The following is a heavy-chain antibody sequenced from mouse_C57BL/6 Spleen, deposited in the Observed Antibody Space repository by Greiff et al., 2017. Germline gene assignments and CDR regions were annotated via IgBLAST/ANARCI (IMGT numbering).Heavy chain of an antibody. V-gene: IGHV1-43*01. CDR3: ARGGGGYGEYYFDY. CDR1: GYSFTGYY. CDR2: INPSTGGT. J-gene: IGHJ2*01. Sequence: EVKLQESGPELVKPGASVKISCKASGYSFTGYYMHWVKQSSEKSLEWIGEINPSTGGTSYNQTFKGKATLTVDKSSSTAYMQLKSLTSEDSAVYYCARGGGGYGEYYFDYWGQGTTLTVSS. D-gene: IGHD2-2*01.